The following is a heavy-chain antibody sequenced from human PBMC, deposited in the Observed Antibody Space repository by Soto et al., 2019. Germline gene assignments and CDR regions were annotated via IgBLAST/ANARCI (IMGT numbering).Heavy chain of an antibody. CDR1: GFTFSSYA. J-gene: IGHJ6*03. Sequence: PGGSLRLSCAAPGFTFSSYAMSWVRQAPGKGLEWVSAMSGSGGSSYYADSVKGRFTISRDNSKNTLYLQMNSLRAEDTAVYYCAKVGSDNYDILTGYHYYDYMDVWGKGSTATVSS. CDR3: AKVGSDNYDILTGYHYYDYMDV. D-gene: IGHD3-9*01. CDR2: MSGSGGSS. V-gene: IGHV3-23*01.